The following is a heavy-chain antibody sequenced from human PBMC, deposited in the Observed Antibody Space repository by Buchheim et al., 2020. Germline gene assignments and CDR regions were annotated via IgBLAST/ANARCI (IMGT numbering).Heavy chain of an antibody. J-gene: IGHJ5*02. CDR1: GFIFNDYY. D-gene: IGHD1-7*01. CDR2: ISTSSAYT. V-gene: IGHV3-11*06. Sequence: QVQLVESGGGLVKPGGSLRLSCAASGFIFNDYYMSWIRRTPGKGLEWLASISTSSAYTYYADSVKGRFTISRDNAKYSLYLQMNSLRVEDSAIYYCARDLTGTYWFDPWGQGTL. CDR3: ARDLTGTYWFDP.